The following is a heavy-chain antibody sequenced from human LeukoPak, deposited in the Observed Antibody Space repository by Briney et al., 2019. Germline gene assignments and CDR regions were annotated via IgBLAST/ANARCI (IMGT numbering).Heavy chain of an antibody. Sequence: GGSLRLSCAASGFSFSSYYMYWVRQVPEKGLVGVSRIETDGRTTAYADSVKGRFTISRDNAKNTLYLQMNSLRAEDTAVYYCVAYNWNNPDYWGQGTLVTVSS. CDR2: IETDGRTT. J-gene: IGHJ4*02. V-gene: IGHV3-74*01. CDR3: VAYNWNNPDY. CDR1: GFSFSSYY. D-gene: IGHD1/OR15-1a*01.